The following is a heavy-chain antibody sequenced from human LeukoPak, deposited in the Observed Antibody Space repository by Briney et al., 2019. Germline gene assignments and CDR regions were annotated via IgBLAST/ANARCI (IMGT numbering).Heavy chain of an antibody. CDR2: IKQDGSEK. CDR3: AKDAQRGFDYSNSLEY. V-gene: IGHV3-7*01. Sequence: GGSLRLSCAASGFSVSDYWMTWVRQAPGKGLEWVANIKQDGSEKTYVDSVKGRFTISRDNAKNSLYLQMNSLRVEDTGVYYCAKDAQRGFDYSNSLEYWGQGILVTVSS. J-gene: IGHJ4*02. D-gene: IGHD4-11*01. CDR1: GFSVSDYW.